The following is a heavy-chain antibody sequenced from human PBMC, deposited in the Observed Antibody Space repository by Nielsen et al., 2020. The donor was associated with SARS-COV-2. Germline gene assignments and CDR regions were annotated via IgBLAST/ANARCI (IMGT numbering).Heavy chain of an antibody. CDR3: ASSRRDGYPDTLSFDY. CDR1: GGSISSYY. V-gene: IGHV4-59*01. Sequence: SETLSLTCTVSGGSISSYYWSWIRQPPGKGLEWIGYIYYSGGTNYNPSLKSRVTISVDTSKNQFSLKLSSVTAADTAVYYCASSRRDGYPDTLSFDYWGQGTLVTVSS. J-gene: IGHJ4*02. D-gene: IGHD5-24*01. CDR2: IYYSGGT.